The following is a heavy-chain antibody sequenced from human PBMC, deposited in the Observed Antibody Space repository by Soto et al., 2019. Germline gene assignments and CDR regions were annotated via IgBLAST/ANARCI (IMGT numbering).Heavy chain of an antibody. J-gene: IGHJ6*02. CDR1: GFSLSTSGMC. Sequence: SGPTLVNPTQTLTLTCTFSGFSLSTSGMCVSWIRQPPGKALEWLARIDWDDDKYYSTSLKTRLTISKDTSKNQVVLTMTNMDPVDTATYYCARTPYYDFWSGYYMARAYYYGMDVWGQGTTVTVSS. D-gene: IGHD3-3*01. CDR2: IDWDDDK. CDR3: ARTPYYDFWSGYYMARAYYYGMDV. V-gene: IGHV2-70*11.